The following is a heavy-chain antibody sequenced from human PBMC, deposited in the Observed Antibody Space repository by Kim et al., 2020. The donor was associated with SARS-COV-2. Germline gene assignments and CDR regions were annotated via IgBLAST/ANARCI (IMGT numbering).Heavy chain of an antibody. V-gene: IGHV3-23*01. CDR1: GMSFNYP. D-gene: IGHD6-13*01. Sequence: GGSLRLSCAASGMSFNYPLNWVRQAPGKGLEWLAIINSAGDRTNYADSVKGRFTISRDNFNNKVFLEMNNLRAEDTAIYFCAKDHLPRNMAAAGPYLYYGMDGWGQGTAVTVSS. J-gene: IGHJ6*02. CDR2: INSAGDRT. CDR3: AKDHLPRNMAAAGPYLYYGMDG.